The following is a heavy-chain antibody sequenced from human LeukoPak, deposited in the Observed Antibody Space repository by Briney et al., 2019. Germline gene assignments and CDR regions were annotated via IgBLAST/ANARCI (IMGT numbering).Heavy chain of an antibody. J-gene: IGHJ4*02. CDR2: INTDGSGT. CDR1: GFTFSSHW. V-gene: IGHV3-74*01. D-gene: IGHD3-10*01. CDR3: ARDQDYYGSGSYYTH. Sequence: GGSLRLSCAASGFTFSSHWMHWVRQAPGKGLVWVSRINTDGSGTDYADSVKGRFTISRDNAKNTLYLQMNSLRAEDTAVYYCARDQDYYGSGSYYTHWGQGTLVTVSS.